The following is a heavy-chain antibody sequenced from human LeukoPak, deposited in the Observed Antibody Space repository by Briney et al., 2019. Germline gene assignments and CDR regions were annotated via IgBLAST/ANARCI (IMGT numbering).Heavy chain of an antibody. J-gene: IGHJ4*02. D-gene: IGHD5-18*01. CDR3: ARDGGYSYGFDY. Sequence: GGSLRLSCAASGFTFSSYVMFWVRQAPGKGLEYVSGISSEGGNTYHANSLKGRFTISRDNSKNTLYLQMGSLRAEDMAVYYCARDGGYSYGFDYWGQGTLVTVSS. V-gene: IGHV3-64*01. CDR2: ISSEGGNT. CDR1: GFTFSSYV.